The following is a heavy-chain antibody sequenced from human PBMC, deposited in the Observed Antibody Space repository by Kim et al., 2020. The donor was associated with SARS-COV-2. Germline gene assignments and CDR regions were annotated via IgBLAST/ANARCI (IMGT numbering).Heavy chain of an antibody. D-gene: IGHD2-8*02. CDR2: VSGSGVHT. CDR1: GFTFSSYA. V-gene: IGHV3-23*01. Sequence: GGSLRLSCAASGFTFSSYAMSWVRQAPGKGLEWVSAVSGSGVHTYFADSVKGRFTISRDNFRDTVHLQMNSLSAEDTAVYHCVKSVSTGGYF. CDR3: VKSVSTGGYF. J-gene: IGHJ4*03.